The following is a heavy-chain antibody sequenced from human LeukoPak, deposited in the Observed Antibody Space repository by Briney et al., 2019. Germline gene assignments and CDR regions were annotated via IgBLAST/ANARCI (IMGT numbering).Heavy chain of an antibody. CDR1: EFTFSSYA. D-gene: IGHD3-16*01. J-gene: IGHJ6*04. Sequence: GGSLKLSCAASEFTFSSYAMSWVRQAPGKGLEWVSAISGIGGSTYYADSVKGRFTISRDNSKNTLYLQLNSLRAEDTAVYYCAKDLMMDVWGKGTTVTVSS. CDR2: ISGIGGST. CDR3: AKDLMMDV. V-gene: IGHV3-23*01.